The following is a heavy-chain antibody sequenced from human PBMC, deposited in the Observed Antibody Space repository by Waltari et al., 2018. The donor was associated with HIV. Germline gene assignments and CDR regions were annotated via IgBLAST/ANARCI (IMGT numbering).Heavy chain of an antibody. CDR3: AKDPGMDV. V-gene: IGHV3-23*01. J-gene: IGHJ6*02. CDR1: GFTFSRST. CDR2: ISGSGGST. Sequence: EVQLLESGGGLVQPGGSLRLSCAASGFTFSRSTMNWVRQAPGKGLVWVSGISGSGGSTYYADSVKGRLTISRDNSKSTVYLQMNSLRAEDTAIYYCAKDPGMDVWGQGTTVTVSS.